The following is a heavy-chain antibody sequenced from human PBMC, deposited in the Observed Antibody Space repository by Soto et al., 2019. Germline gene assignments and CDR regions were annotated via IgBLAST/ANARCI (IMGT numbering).Heavy chain of an antibody. CDR1: GFTFTSSA. CDR2: IVVGSGNT. D-gene: IGHD3-22*01. CDR3: TAATRYYYDSSGFHY. V-gene: IGHV1-58*01. Sequence: SVKVSCKASGFTFTSSAVQWVRQARGQRLEWIGWIVVGSGNTNYAQKFQERVTITRDMSTSTAYMELSSLRSEDTAVYYCTAATRYYYDSSGFHYWGQGTLVTVSS. J-gene: IGHJ4*02.